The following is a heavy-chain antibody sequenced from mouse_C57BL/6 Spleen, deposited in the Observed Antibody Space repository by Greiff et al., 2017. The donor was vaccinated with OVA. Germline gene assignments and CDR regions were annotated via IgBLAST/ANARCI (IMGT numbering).Heavy chain of an antibody. D-gene: IGHD2-2*01. CDR1: GYTFTSYW. CDR3: AREGLRRPSTEYFDV. CDR2: IDPSDSYT. Sequence: QVQLQQPGAELVRPGTSVKLSCKASGYTFTSYWMHWVKQRPGQGLEWIGVIDPSDSYTNYNQKFKGKATLTVDTSSSTAYMQLSSLTSEDSAVYYCAREGLRRPSTEYFDVWGTGTTVTVSS. V-gene: IGHV1-59*01. J-gene: IGHJ1*03.